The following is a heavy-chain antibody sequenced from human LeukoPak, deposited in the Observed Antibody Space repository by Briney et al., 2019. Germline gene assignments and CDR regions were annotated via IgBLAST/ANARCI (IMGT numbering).Heavy chain of an antibody. Sequence: GGSLKLSCAASGFMFSEYGMHWIRQAPGRGQEWVAFIRDDGSSQYFTESVKGRFTISRDNSKNTVSLQMNNLRSEDTAVYYCAKDWGARGCCGDYFDYWGQGSLVTVSS. D-gene: IGHD6-19*01. CDR2: IRDDGSSQ. CDR3: AKDWGARGCCGDYFDY. J-gene: IGHJ4*02. V-gene: IGHV3-30*02. CDR1: GFMFSEYG.